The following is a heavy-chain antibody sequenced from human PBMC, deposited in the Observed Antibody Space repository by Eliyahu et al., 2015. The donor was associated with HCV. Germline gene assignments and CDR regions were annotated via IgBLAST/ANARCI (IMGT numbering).Heavy chain of an antibody. V-gene: IGHV4-59*01. CDR2: IHYSGST. J-gene: IGHJ5*02. D-gene: IGHD6-19*01. CDR1: GGSITSXY. CDR3: ASGGGGIAVAGTGGWFDP. Sequence: QVQLQESGPGLVKPSETLSLTCTVXGGSITSXYWXWIRXPPGKGLEWIGXIHYSGSTNCNPXLKXRVTISVDTSRNQFSLNLTSVTAADTAVYYCASGGGGIAVAGTGGWFDPWGQGTLVTVSS.